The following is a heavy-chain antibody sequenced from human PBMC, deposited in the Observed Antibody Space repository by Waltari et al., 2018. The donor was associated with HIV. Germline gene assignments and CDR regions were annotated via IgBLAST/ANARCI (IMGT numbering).Heavy chain of an antibody. D-gene: IGHD5-12*01. J-gene: IGHJ3*02. CDR1: GFTFSFSSYT. CDR2: ISRSSSFI. Sequence: QLVESGGGLVKPGGSLRLSCGASGFTFSFSSYTMNRVRQAPGKGLEWFASISRSSSFIYTAESVKGRFTISRDNVKKSVDLQRNSLRPEDTAVYYCAREDYSGYVGHAFDIWGQGTMVTVSS. V-gene: IGHV3-21*02. CDR3: AREDYSGYVGHAFDI.